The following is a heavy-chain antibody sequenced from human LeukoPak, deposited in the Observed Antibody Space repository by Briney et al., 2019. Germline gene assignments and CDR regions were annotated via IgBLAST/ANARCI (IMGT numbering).Heavy chain of an antibody. J-gene: IGHJ4*02. CDR1: GGTFSSYA. V-gene: IGHV1-69*13. D-gene: IGHD3-10*01. Sequence: ASVKVSCEASGGTFSSYAISWVRQAPGQGLEWVAVIIPIVGTANYAQKFQGRVTITADESTSTAYMEMSSLRSEDTAVYYCARGGGATGVYYFDYWGQGTLVTVSS. CDR2: IIPIVGTA. CDR3: ARGGGATGVYYFDY.